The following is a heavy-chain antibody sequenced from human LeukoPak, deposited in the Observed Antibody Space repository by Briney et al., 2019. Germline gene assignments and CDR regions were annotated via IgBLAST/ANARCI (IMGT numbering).Heavy chain of an antibody. J-gene: IGHJ6*02. V-gene: IGHV4-34*01. CDR3: ARSTPLQGYYGSGSYRYYYYGMDV. CDR2: INHSGST. Sequence: SETLSLTCAVYGGSFSGYYWSWIRQPPGKGLEWIGEINHSGSTNYNPSLKSRVTISVDTSKNQFSLKLSSVTAADTAVYYCARSTPLQGYYGSGSYRYYYYGMDVWGQGTTVTVSS. CDR1: GGSFSGYY. D-gene: IGHD3-10*01.